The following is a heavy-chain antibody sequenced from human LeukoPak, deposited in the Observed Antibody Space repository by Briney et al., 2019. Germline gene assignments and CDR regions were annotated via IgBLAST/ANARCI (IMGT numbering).Heavy chain of an antibody. V-gene: IGHV3-23*01. CDR3: AKDFVVVPGNVNYFDY. Sequence: GGSLRLSCAASGFTFSGFAMSWIRQAPGKGLEWVSAISGSGDNTYYADSVKGRFTVSRDNSKNTLYVQMKSLRAEDTAVYYCAKDFVVVPGNVNYFDYWGQGTLVTVSS. D-gene: IGHD2-21*02. CDR1: GFTFSGFA. J-gene: IGHJ4*02. CDR2: ISGSGDNT.